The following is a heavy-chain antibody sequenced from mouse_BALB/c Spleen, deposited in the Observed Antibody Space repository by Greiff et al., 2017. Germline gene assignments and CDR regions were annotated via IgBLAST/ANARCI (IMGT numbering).Heavy chain of an antibody. CDR3: ARSGTTVVAEGFAY. J-gene: IGHJ3*01. CDR2: ISYSGST. CDR1: GYSITSDYA. V-gene: IGHV3-2*02. Sequence: VQLQQSGPGLVKPSQSLSLTCTVTGYSITSDYAWNWIRQFPGNKLEWMGYISYSGSTSYNPSLKSRISITRDTSKNQFFLQLNSVTTEDTATYYCARSGTTVVAEGFAYWGQGTLVTVSA. D-gene: IGHD1-1*01.